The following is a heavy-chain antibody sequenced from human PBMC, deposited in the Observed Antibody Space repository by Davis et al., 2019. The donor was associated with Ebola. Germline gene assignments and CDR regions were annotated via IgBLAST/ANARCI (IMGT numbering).Heavy chain of an antibody. Sequence: GESLKISCAASGFTFSSYGMHWVRQAPGKGLEWVAVIWYDGSNKYYADSVKGRFTISRDNSKNTLYLQMNSLRAEDTAVYYCARAGGNWNDVRYYGMDVWGQGTMVTVSS. CDR1: GFTFSSYG. CDR2: IWYDGSNK. J-gene: IGHJ6*02. D-gene: IGHD1-1*01. CDR3: ARAGGNWNDVRYYGMDV. V-gene: IGHV3-33*01.